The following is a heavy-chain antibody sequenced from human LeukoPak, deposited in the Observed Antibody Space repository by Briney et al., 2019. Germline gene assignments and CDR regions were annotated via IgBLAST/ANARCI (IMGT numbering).Heavy chain of an antibody. CDR2: ISYDGSNK. CDR3: ARTRYDFWSSPTDY. J-gene: IGHJ4*02. CDR1: GFTFSSYA. Sequence: PGGSLRLSCAASGFTFSSYAMHWVRQAPGKGLEWVAVISYDGSNKYYADSVKGRFTISRDNSKNTLYLQTNSLRAEDTAVYYCARTRYDFWSSPTDYWGQGTLVTVSS. D-gene: IGHD3-3*01. V-gene: IGHV3-30-3*01.